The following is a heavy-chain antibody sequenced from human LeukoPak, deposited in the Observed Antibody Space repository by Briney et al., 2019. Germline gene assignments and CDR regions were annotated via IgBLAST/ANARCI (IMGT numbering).Heavy chain of an antibody. CDR1: GFTFSNVW. D-gene: IGHD3/OR15-3a*01. Sequence: GGSLRLSCAASGFTFSNVWMTWARQAPGKGLEWVGRIIRTSDGGTTAHAAPVEGRFSISRDDSKNTVYLQMNSLKNEDTAVYYCSTDSYDFWGHGTLVLVSS. J-gene: IGHJ4*01. CDR3: STDSYDF. CDR2: IIRTSDGGTT. V-gene: IGHV3-15*01.